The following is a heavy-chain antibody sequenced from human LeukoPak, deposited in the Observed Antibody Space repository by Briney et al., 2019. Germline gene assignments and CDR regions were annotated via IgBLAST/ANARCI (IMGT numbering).Heavy chain of an antibody. D-gene: IGHD3-10*01. CDR3: ASRMVRGVTLRRWFDP. V-gene: IGHV4-34*01. CDR2: INHSGGT. CDR1: GGSFSGYY. Sequence: SETLSLTCAVYGGSFSGYYWSWIRQPPGKGLEWIGEINHSGGTNYNPSLKSRVTISVDTSKNQFSLKLSSVTAADTAVYYCASRMVRGVTLRRWFDPWGQGTLVTVSS. J-gene: IGHJ5*02.